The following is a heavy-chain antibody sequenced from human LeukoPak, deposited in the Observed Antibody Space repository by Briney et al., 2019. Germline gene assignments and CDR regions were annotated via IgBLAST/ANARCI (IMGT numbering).Heavy chain of an antibody. J-gene: IGHJ4*02. V-gene: IGHV3-21*06. CDR2: IDSSSGYM. CDR1: GFSFNTYS. Sequence: GGSLRLSCAASGFSFNTYSMSWARQAPGKGLEWVWSIDSSSGYMFYADLVKGRFIISRANANHFPLLQMNRPTADDTAVYYCLRGDRRDYWGQGALVTVSS. CDR3: LRGDRRDY.